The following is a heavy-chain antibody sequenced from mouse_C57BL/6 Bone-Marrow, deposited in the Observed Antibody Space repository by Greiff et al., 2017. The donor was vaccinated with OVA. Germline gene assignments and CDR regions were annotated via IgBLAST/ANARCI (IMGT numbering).Heavy chain of an antibody. D-gene: IGHD2-4*01. CDR2: IYPRSGNT. CDR3: ARRAPGLRRYAMDY. V-gene: IGHV1-81*01. Sequence: QVQLQQSGAELARPGASVKLSCKASGYTFTSYGISWVKQRTGQGLEWIGEIYPRSGNTYYNEKFKGKATLTADKSSSTAYMELRSLTSEDSAVYFCARRAPGLRRYAMDYWGQGTSVTVSS. CDR1: GYTFTSYG. J-gene: IGHJ4*01.